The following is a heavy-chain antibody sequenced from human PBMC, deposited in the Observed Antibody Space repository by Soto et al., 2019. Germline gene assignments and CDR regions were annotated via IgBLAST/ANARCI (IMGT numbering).Heavy chain of an antibody. D-gene: IGHD2-21*02. V-gene: IGHV1-24*01. CDR3: ETYPGVTHAFDY. CDR1: GYTLTGLS. J-gene: IGHJ4*02. Sequence: ASVKVSCKVSGYTLTGLSMHWVRQAPGKGLEWMRELDRKDGETIYAQKLHGRDTMNEDTSTSTAYMKHTSQRSEDTAMKYCETYPGVTHAFDYWGQGTLVTISS. CDR2: LDRKDGET.